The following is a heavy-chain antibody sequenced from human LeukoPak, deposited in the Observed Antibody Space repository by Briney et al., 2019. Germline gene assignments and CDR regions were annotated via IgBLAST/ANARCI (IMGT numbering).Heavy chain of an antibody. D-gene: IGHD6-13*01. Sequence: SVKVSCKASGYTFTGYHIHWVRQAPGQGLEWMGGIIPIFGTANYAQKFQGRVTITADESTSTAYMELSSLRSEDTAVYYCARVAAAGTDDYWGQGTLVTVSS. CDR1: GYTFTGYH. V-gene: IGHV1-69*13. CDR2: IIPIFGTA. CDR3: ARVAAAGTDDY. J-gene: IGHJ4*02.